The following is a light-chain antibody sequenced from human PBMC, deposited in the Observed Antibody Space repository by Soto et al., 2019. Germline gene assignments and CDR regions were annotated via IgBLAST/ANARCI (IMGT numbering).Light chain of an antibody. CDR2: TAS. J-gene: IGKJ5*01. CDR3: QQLNSYPLT. CDR1: QGIGRN. V-gene: IGKV1-9*01. Sequence: DIQVTQSPSFLSASVGDRVTITCRASQGIGRNLAWYQQKPGKAPKLLIQTASTLQSGVPSRFSGSGSGTEFTLTISGLQPDDFATYYCQQLNSYPLTFGQGTRLEIK.